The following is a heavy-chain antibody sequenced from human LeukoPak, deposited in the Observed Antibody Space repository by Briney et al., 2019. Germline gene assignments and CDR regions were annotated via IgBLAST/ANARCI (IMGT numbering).Heavy chain of an antibody. D-gene: IGHD5-18*01. Sequence: PGGSLRLSCAASGFTFSSYGMHWVRQAPGKGLEWVAVISYDGSNKYYADSVKGRFTISRDNSKNTLYLQMNSLRAEDTAVYYCAKEMSTAMVNTKYYYYYGMDVWGQGTTVTVSS. J-gene: IGHJ6*02. V-gene: IGHV3-30*18. CDR1: GFTFSSYG. CDR3: AKEMSTAMVNTKYYYYYGMDV. CDR2: ISYDGSNK.